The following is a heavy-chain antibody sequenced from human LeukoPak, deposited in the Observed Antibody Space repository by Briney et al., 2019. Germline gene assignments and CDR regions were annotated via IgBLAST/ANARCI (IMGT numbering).Heavy chain of an antibody. J-gene: IGHJ5*02. Sequence: PSETLSLTCAVSGYSISSGYYWGWIRPPPGKGLEWIGSIYHSGSTYYNPSLKSRVTISVDTSKHQFSLKLSSVTAADTAVYYCARQATVTTRGGYWFDPWGQGTLVTVSS. V-gene: IGHV4-38-2*01. CDR2: IYHSGST. D-gene: IGHD4-11*01. CDR1: GYSISSGYY. CDR3: ARQATVTTRGGYWFDP.